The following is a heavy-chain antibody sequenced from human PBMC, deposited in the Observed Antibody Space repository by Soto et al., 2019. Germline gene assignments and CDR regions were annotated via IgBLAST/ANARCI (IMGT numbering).Heavy chain of an antibody. D-gene: IGHD1-26*01. J-gene: IGHJ6*02. CDR2: INHSGST. CDR3: ARGIRGWELRGYYGMDV. Sequence: PSETLSLTCTVSGGSISSYYWSWIRQPPGKGLEWIGEINHSGSTNYNPSLKSRVTISVDTSKNQFSLKLSSVTAADTAVYYCARGIRGWELRGYYGMDVWGQGTTVTVSS. V-gene: IGHV4-34*01. CDR1: GGSISSYY.